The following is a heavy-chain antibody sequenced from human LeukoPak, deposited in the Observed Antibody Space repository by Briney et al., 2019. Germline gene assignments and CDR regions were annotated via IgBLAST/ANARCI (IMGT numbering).Heavy chain of an antibody. CDR2: IYYSGST. J-gene: IGHJ4*02. CDR3: ARSARTGPIDY. V-gene: IGHV4-59*01. Sequence: SETLSLTCTVSGGSISSYYWSWIRQPPGKGLEWIGYIYYSGSTNYNPSLKSRVTISVDTSKNQFSLKLSSVTAADTAVYYCARSARTGPIDYWGQGTLVTVSS. CDR1: GGSISSYY. D-gene: IGHD1-14*01.